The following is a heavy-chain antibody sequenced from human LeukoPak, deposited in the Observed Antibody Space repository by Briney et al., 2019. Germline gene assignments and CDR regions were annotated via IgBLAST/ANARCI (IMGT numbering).Heavy chain of an antibody. CDR3: ARATLDFDWLFPFDY. V-gene: IGHV4-61*08. D-gene: IGHD3-9*01. J-gene: IGHJ4*02. CDR1: GGSISSGGYS. CDR2: IYYSGST. Sequence: PSQTLSLTCAVSGGSISSGGYSWSWIRQPPGKGLEWIGYIYYSGSTNYNPSLKSRVTISVDTSKNQFSLKLSSVTAADTAVYYCARATLDFDWLFPFDYWGQGTLVTVSS.